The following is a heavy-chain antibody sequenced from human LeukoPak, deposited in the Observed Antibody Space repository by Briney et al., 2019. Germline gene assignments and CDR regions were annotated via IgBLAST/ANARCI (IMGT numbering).Heavy chain of an antibody. Sequence: QPGGSLRLSCAASGFTVSSNSMNWVRQAPGKGLEWVSAISGSGGSTYYADSVKGRFTISRDNSKNTLYLQMNSLRAEDTAVYYCAKFHFTVTTWFDPWGQGTLVTVSS. CDR1: GFTVSSNS. D-gene: IGHD4-11*01. J-gene: IGHJ5*02. CDR2: ISGSGGST. CDR3: AKFHFTVTTWFDP. V-gene: IGHV3-23*01.